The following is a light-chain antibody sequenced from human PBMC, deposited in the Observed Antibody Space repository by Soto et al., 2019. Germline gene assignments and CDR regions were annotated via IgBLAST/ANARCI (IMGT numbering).Light chain of an antibody. V-gene: IGKV3-20*01. Sequence: ENVFTQSPGTLSLSPGERATLSCRASQGLSSSQLAWYQQAPGQAPRLLIYGATSRATGIPDRFSGSASGTDFTLTISRLEPEDFAVYYCQHYGRSPFTFGPGTKVDIK. CDR2: GAT. J-gene: IGKJ3*01. CDR1: QGLSSSQ. CDR3: QHYGRSPFT.